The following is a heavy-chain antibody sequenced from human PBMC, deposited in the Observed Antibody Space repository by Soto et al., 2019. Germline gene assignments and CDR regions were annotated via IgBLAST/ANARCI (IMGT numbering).Heavy chain of an antibody. D-gene: IGHD6-13*01. CDR1: GYTFTGYY. CDR3: ARDASQTFSSSYHNDY. V-gene: IGHV1-2*02. Sequence: QVLLVQSGAEVKTPGASVKVSCKASGYTFTGYYMHWVRQAPGQGLEWMGWINPNSGGTNYAQKFQDRVTMTRDTSLSTAYMELSRLTSDDTAVYYCARDASQTFSSSYHNDYWGQGTLVTVSS. CDR2: INPNSGGT. J-gene: IGHJ4*02.